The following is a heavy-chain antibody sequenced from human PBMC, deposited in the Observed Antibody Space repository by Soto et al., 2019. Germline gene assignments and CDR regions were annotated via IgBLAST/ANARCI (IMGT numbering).Heavy chain of an antibody. V-gene: IGHV1-3*01. J-gene: IGHJ4*02. Sequence: QVQLVQSGAEVKKPGASVKVSCKASGYTFTSYAMHWVRQAPGQRLEWLGWINAGNGHTKYSQTFQGRVTITRDTSASTAYMELTSLRSEDTAVYYCARSSGFYYVDYWGQGTLVTVSS. D-gene: IGHD3-22*01. CDR3: ARSSGFYYVDY. CDR1: GYTFTSYA. CDR2: INAGNGHT.